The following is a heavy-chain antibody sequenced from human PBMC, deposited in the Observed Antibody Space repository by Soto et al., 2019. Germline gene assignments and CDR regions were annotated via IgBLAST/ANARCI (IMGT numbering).Heavy chain of an antibody. CDR1: GFTFSNYG. CDR2: ISYDGSNK. V-gene: IGHV3-30*18. CDR3: AKLDEGGLQYAYYAMDV. D-gene: IGHD2-15*01. Sequence: LRLSCVASGFTFSNYGMHWVRQAPGKGLEWVAVISYDGSNKYYADSVKGRFTISRGNSKNTLYLQMTSLRTEDTALYYCAKLDEGGLQYAYYAMDVWGQGTTVTVSS. J-gene: IGHJ6*02.